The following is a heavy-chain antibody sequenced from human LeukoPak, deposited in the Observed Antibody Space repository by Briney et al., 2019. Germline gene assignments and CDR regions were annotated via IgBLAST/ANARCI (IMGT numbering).Heavy chain of an antibody. Sequence: GGSLRLSCAASGFTFNDNYMTWIRQAPGKGLEWVSHISSSGSTIYYADSVKGRFTISRDNAKNTLYLQMNSLRAEDTAVYHCARPGIGFDYWGQGTLVTVSS. V-gene: IGHV3-11*04. CDR1: GFTFNDNY. J-gene: IGHJ4*02. D-gene: IGHD1-26*01. CDR2: ISSSGSTI. CDR3: ARPGIGFDY.